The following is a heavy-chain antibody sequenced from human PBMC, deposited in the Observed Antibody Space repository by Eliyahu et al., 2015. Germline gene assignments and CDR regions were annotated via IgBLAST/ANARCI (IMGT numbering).Heavy chain of an antibody. CDR2: ISYDGSNK. Sequence: QVQLVESGGGVVQPGRSLRLSCAASGFTFSXYGMHWVRQAPGKGLEWVAVISYDGSNKYYADSVKGRFTISRDNSKNTLFLQMNSLRAEDTAVYYCARVLIPPTDFYGMDVWGQGTTVTVSS. CDR1: GFTFSXYG. V-gene: IGHV3-30*03. D-gene: IGHD4-17*01. J-gene: IGHJ6*02. CDR3: ARVLIPPTDFYGMDV.